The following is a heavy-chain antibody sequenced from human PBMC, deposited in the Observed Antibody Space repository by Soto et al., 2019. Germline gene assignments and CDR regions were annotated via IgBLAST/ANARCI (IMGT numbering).Heavy chain of an antibody. J-gene: IGHJ4*02. Sequence: PGGSLRLSCAASGFTFSSYGMHWVRQAPGKGLEWVSVISGTDGRTYYADSVKGRFTISRDNSKNTLYLQMNSLRAEDTAVYYCAKDPRRFDYWGQGTVVTVSS. CDR1: GFTFSSYG. V-gene: IGHV3-23*01. CDR2: ISGTDGRT. CDR3: AKDPRRFDY.